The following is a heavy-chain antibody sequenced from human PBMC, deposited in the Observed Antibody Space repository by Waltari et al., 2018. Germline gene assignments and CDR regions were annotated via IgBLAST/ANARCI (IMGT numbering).Heavy chain of an antibody. D-gene: IGHD6-6*01. CDR1: GFTFSSHA. Sequence: EVQLVESGGGLVQPGGSLRLSCAASGFTFSSHAMSWVRQAPGNGLGVVAAICGRGGGTYYADSVKGRFTISRDNSKNTLYLQMNSLRAEDTAVYYCAKREYRNTINYWGQGTLVTVSS. CDR2: ICGRGGGT. J-gene: IGHJ4*02. CDR3: AKREYRNTINY. V-gene: IGHV3-23*04.